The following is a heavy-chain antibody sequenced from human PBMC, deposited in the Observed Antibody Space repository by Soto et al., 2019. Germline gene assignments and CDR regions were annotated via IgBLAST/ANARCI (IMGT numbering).Heavy chain of an antibody. CDR2: ISSSSSTI. J-gene: IGHJ6*03. D-gene: IGHD3-10*01. Sequence: GGSLRLSCAASGFTFSSYSMNWVRQAPGKGLEWVSYISSSSSTIYYADSVKGRFTISRDNAKNSLYLQMNSLRAEDTAVYYCAREEGVREKTHYYYYMDVWGKGTTVTVSS. V-gene: IGHV3-48*01. CDR3: AREEGVREKTHYYYYMDV. CDR1: GFTFSSYS.